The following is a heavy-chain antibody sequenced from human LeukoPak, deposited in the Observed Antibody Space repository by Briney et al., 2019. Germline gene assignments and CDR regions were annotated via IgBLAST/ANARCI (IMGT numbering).Heavy chain of an antibody. Sequence: GGSLRLSCAAPGFTYSRYSMNWVRQARGKGVECVSSISSSSIYIYYADSVKRRFTISRHNANNSLYLQLNSLRAEDTAVYYCARDPGTTVTTNWGQGTLVTVSS. CDR2: ISSSSIYI. J-gene: IGHJ4*02. D-gene: IGHD4-17*01. CDR3: ARDPGTTVTTN. CDR1: GFTYSRYS. V-gene: IGHV3-21*01.